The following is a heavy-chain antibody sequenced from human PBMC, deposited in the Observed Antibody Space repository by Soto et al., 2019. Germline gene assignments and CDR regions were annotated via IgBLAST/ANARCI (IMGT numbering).Heavy chain of an antibody. CDR2: ISAYNGNT. D-gene: IGHD2-15*01. CDR3: ARGTGSLGYCSGDSCYTFDY. CDR1: GYPFTSYG. J-gene: IGHJ4*02. V-gene: IGHV1-18*04. Sequence: GSGKVCSKASGYPFTSYGISLARQAPGQGLEWMGWISAYNGNTNYAQKVQGRVTMTTDTSTSTAYMELRSLRSDDTAVYYCARGTGSLGYCSGDSCYTFDYWGQGTMVTVSS.